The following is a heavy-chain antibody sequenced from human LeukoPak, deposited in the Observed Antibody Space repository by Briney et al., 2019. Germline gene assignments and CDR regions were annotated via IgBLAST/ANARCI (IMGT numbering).Heavy chain of an antibody. CDR3: ARFQIAARNFDY. Sequence: SGTLSLTCAVSGGSISNSNWWSWVRQPPGKWLERIGEIYHSGSTNYNPSLKSRVTISVDKSKNQFSLKLSSVTAADTAVYYCARFQIAARNFDYWGQGTLVTVSS. CDR1: GGSISNSNW. CDR2: IYHSGST. V-gene: IGHV4-4*02. D-gene: IGHD6-6*01. J-gene: IGHJ4*02.